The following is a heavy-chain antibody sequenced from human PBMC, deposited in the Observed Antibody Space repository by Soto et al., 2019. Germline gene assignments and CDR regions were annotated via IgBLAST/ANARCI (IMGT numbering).Heavy chain of an antibody. CDR1: GFTFSTYS. V-gene: IGHV3-21*01. Sequence: GGSLRLSCVGSGFTFSTYSINWVRQAPGKGLEWVSSISSRSDIYYADSVKGRVTISRDNAKSSVSLQMNSLRAEDTAVYYCAREYTAWPLAYGLDVWGQGTTVTVSS. CDR3: AREYTAWPLAYGLDV. CDR2: ISSRSDI. D-gene: IGHD2-2*02. J-gene: IGHJ6*02.